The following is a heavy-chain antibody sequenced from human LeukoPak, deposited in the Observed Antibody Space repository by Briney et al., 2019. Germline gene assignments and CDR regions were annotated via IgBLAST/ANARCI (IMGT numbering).Heavy chain of an antibody. D-gene: IGHD6-25*01. J-gene: IGHJ2*01. V-gene: IGHV4-31*03. CDR2: IYYSGST. Sequence: SETVCLTCTVSVGSISNGYHDWSWIRQDPGKGLEWIGHIYYSGSTYYNPSLKSRVTISVDTSKNQFSLKLSSVTAADTAVYYCARDRSSEYFDLWGRGTLVTVSS. CDR1: VGSISNGYHD. CDR3: ARDRSSEYFDL.